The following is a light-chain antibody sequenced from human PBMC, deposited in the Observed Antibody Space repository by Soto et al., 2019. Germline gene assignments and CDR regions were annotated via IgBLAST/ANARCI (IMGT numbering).Light chain of an antibody. CDR1: SSDIGRYNY. CDR3: TSYTTSDTYV. J-gene: IGLJ1*01. CDR2: EVS. V-gene: IGLV2-14*01. Sequence: QSALTQPASVSGSPGQSITISCTGTSSDIGRYNYVSWYQQHPGKAPKLKIYEVSNRPSGVSNRFSGSKSDNTASLTISGLQAEDEAHYYCTSYTTSDTYVFGTGTKLTVL.